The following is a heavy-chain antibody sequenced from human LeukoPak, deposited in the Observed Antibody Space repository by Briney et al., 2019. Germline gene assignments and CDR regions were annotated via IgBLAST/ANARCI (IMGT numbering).Heavy chain of an antibody. CDR1: GYTFTSYY. CDR3: ARDIGRYYYGSGSYMPFDP. Sequence: ASVKVSCKASGYTFTSYYMHWVRQAPGQGLEWMGIINPSGGSTSYAQKFQGRVTMTRDMSTSTVYMELSSLRSEDTAVYYCARDIGRYYYGSGSYMPFDPWGQGTLVTVSS. CDR2: INPSGGST. D-gene: IGHD3-10*01. J-gene: IGHJ5*02. V-gene: IGHV1-46*01.